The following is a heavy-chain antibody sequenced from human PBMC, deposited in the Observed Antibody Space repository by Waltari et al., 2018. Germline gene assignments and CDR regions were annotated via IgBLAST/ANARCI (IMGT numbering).Heavy chain of an antibody. J-gene: IGHJ4*02. D-gene: IGHD3-10*01. CDR2: IYYSGRT. CDR1: GGSISSSSYY. V-gene: IGHV4-39*07. Sequence: QLQLQESGPGLVKPSETLSLTCTVSGGSISSSSYYWGWIRQPPGKGLEWIGSIYYSGRTYYNPSLKSRVTISVDTSKNQFSLKLSSVTAADTAVYYCARDPPDSITMVQGARGYYFDYWGQGTLVTVSS. CDR3: ARDPPDSITMVQGARGYYFDY.